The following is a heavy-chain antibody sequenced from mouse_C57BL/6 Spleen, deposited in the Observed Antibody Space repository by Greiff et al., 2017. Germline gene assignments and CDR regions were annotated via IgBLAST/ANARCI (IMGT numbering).Heavy chain of an antibody. CDR3: ARRGTPVVGP. V-gene: IGHV1-50*01. CDR1: GYTFTSYW. J-gene: IGHJ2*01. D-gene: IGHD1-1*01. Sequence: QVQLQQPGAELVKPGASVKLSCKASGYTFTSYWMQWVKQRPGQGLEWIGELDPSDSYTNSNPKFKGKATLAVYTSSSPAYLQLSSLASEDSAVYYSARRGTPVVGPWGQGTTLTVAS. CDR2: LDPSDSYT.